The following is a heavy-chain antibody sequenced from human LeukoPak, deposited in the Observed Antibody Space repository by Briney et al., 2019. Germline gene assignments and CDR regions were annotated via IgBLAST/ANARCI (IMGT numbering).Heavy chain of an antibody. V-gene: IGHV1-69*05. D-gene: IGHD1-26*01. CDR3: ARGPEIRKWELRRDYLDY. CDR2: IIPIFGTA. Sequence: ASVKVSCKASGGTFSSYAISWVRQAPGQGLEWMGGIIPIFGTANYAQKFQGRVTITTDESTSTAYMELSSLRSEDTAVYYCARGPEIRKWELRRDYLDYWGQGTLVTVSS. CDR1: GGTFSSYA. J-gene: IGHJ4*02.